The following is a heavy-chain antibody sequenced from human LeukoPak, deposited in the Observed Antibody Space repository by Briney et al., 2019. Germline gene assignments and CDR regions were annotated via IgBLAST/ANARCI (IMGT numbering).Heavy chain of an antibody. CDR3: ARGRRSNSSGYYVFDY. V-gene: IGHV4-59*08. CDR2: IYYSGST. D-gene: IGHD3-22*01. Sequence: SETLSLTCTVSGGSISSYYWSWIRQPPGKGPEWIGYIYYSGSTNYNPSLKSRVTISVDTSKNQFSLKLSSVTAADTAVYYCARGRRSNSSGYYVFDYWGQGTLVTVSS. CDR1: GGSISSYY. J-gene: IGHJ4*02.